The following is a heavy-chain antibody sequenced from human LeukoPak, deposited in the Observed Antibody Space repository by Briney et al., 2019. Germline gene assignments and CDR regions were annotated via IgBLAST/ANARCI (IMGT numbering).Heavy chain of an antibody. CDR3: ARDLFSRFQEQTGSY. CDR2: IYYSGST. Sequence: PSETLSLTCTVSGGSISSYYWGWIRQPPGKGLEWIGSIYYSGSTYYNPSLKSRVTISVDTSKNQFSLKLSSVTAADTAVYYCARDLFSRFQEQTGSYWGQGTLVTVSS. CDR1: GGSISSYY. J-gene: IGHJ4*02. D-gene: IGHD1-26*01. V-gene: IGHV4-39*07.